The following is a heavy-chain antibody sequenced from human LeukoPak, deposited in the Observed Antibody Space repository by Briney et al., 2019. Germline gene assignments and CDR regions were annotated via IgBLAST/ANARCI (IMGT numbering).Heavy chain of an antibody. Sequence: SETLSLTCTVSGGSMTSYYWNWIRQPPGKGLEWIGFIFYSGSTNYNPSLESRVTISVDTSKSQFSLKLSSVTAADTAVYYCARDLRELGFDYWGQGTLVTVSS. CDR1: GGSMTSYY. CDR2: IFYSGST. CDR3: ARDLRELGFDY. D-gene: IGHD1-26*01. J-gene: IGHJ4*02. V-gene: IGHV4-59*01.